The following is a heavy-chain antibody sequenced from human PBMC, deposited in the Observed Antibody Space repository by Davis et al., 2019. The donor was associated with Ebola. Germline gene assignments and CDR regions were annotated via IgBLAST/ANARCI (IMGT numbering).Heavy chain of an antibody. CDR3: AKVDWESVPH. CDR2: VAPDGINT. D-gene: IGHD1-26*01. CDR1: GFTFSSYA. Sequence: GESLKISCAASGFTFSSYAMSWVRQDPVKGLLWVARVAPDGINTAYADSVKGRFTISRDNAKSTVYLQMNSLRAEDTAVYFCAKVDWESVPHWGQGTRVTVSS. V-gene: IGHV3-74*01. J-gene: IGHJ4*02.